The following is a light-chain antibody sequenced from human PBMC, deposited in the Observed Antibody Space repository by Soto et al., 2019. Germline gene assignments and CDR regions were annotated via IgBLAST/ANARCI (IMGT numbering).Light chain of an antibody. J-gene: IGKJ2*01. CDR2: AAT. V-gene: IGKV1-39*01. CDR1: QSIGSY. Sequence: DIQMTKSPSSLSASVGDRVTITCRASQSIGSYLNWYQQKPGKAPKLLIHAATSLPGGVPSRFSGSESGTDFTLTISSLQPEDFDTYYCQQSYTAPRFGQGTRLEIK. CDR3: QQSYTAPR.